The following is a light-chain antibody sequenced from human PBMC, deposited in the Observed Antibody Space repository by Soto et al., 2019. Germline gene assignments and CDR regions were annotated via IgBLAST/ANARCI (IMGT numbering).Light chain of an antibody. CDR2: DAS. CDR3: QQRSNSPPWIT. V-gene: IGKV3-11*01. Sequence: EIVLTQSPATLSLSPGEIATLSFSASQSVSIYLAWYQQKPGQAPRLLIYDASNRATGIPAKFSGSGSGTDFTLTISSLEPEDSAVYYCQQRSNSPPWITFGQGTRLEIK. J-gene: IGKJ5*01. CDR1: QSVSIY.